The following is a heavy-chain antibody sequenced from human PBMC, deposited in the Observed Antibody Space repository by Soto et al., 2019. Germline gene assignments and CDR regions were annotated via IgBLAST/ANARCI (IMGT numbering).Heavy chain of an antibody. CDR2: ISYDGSNK. CDR1: GFTFSSYG. V-gene: IGHV3-30*18. D-gene: IGHD2-21*02. J-gene: IGHJ4*02. CDR3: AKDCGGDYKSLVYPYLVYYFDY. Sequence: PGGSLRLSCAASGFTFSSYGMHWVRQAPGKGLEWVAVISYDGSNKYYADSVKGRFTISRDNSKNTLYLQMNSLRAEDTAVYYCAKDCGGDYKSLVYPYLVYYFDYWGQGTLVTVSS.